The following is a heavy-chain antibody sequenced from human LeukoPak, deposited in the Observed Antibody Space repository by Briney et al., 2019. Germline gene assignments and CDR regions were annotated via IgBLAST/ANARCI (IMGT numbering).Heavy chain of an antibody. CDR1: GYTFTDYY. CDR3: ARADFLYCSSTTCLFDY. J-gene: IGHJ4*02. V-gene: IGHV1-2*02. Sequence: ASVKVSCKASGYTFTDYYMHWVRQAPGQGFEWMGWINPNSGDTNYAQKFQGRVTMTRDTSISTAHMELSRLRSDDTAVYYCARADFLYCSSTTCLFDYWGQGTLVIVSS. D-gene: IGHD2-2*01. CDR2: INPNSGDT.